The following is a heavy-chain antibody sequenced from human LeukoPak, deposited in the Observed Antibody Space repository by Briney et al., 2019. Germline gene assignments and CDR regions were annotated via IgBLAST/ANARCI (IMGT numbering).Heavy chain of an antibody. D-gene: IGHD6-19*01. V-gene: IGHV1-18*01. CDR3: ARALSSGWYLNY. J-gene: IGHJ4*02. CDR2: ISAYNGNT. Sequence: ASVKVSCKASGYTFTSYGISWVRQAPGQGLEWMGWISAYNGNTNYAQKLQGRVTMTTDTSTSTVYMELSSPRSEDTAVYYCARALSSGWYLNYWGQGTLVTVSS. CDR1: GYTFTSYG.